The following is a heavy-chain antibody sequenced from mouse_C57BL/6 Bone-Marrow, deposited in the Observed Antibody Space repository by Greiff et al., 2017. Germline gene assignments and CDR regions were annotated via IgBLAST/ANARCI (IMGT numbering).Heavy chain of an antibody. CDR1: GFTFSSYG. CDR2: ISSGGSYT. D-gene: IGHD2-1*01. CDR3: ARTGNPAWFAY. Sequence: EVQLQESGGDLVKPGGSLKLSCAASGFTFSSYGMSWVRQTPDKRLEWVATISSGGSYTYYPDSVKGRFTISRDNAKNTLYLQMSSLKSEDTAMYYCARTGNPAWFAYWGQGTLVTVAA. V-gene: IGHV5-6*01. J-gene: IGHJ3*01.